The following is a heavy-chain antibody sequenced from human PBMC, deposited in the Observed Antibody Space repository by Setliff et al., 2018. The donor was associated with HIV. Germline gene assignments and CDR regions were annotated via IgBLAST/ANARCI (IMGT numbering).Heavy chain of an antibody. CDR3: ARDSGDDYSDYYYYGMDV. V-gene: IGHV1-3*01. CDR2: INAGNGDT. D-gene: IGHD4-4*01. J-gene: IGHJ6*02. CDR1: GYTFTNYA. Sequence: PSVKVSCKASGYTFTNYAMHWVRQAPGQRLEWMGWINAGNGDTKYSLKFQGRVTFTWDTSASTAYMELSSLRSEDTALYYCARDSGDDYSDYYYYGMDVWGQGTTVTVSS.